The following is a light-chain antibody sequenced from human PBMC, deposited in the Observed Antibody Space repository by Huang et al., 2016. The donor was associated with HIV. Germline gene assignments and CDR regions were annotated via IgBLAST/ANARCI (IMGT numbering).Light chain of an antibody. CDR3: QQYNNWPRT. J-gene: IGKJ1*01. Sequence: EIVLTQSPATLSVSPGERATLSCRASQSVSSNLAWYQHKPGQAPRLLIYGSYTGATGMPARFSGSGSGTEFTLTISSLQSEDFAVYYGQQYNNWPRTFGQGTKVEIK. CDR2: GSY. V-gene: IGKV3-15*01. CDR1: QSVSSN.